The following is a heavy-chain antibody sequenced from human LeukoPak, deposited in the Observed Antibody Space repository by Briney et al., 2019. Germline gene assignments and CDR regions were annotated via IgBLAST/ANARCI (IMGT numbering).Heavy chain of an antibody. J-gene: IGHJ5*02. Sequence: SVKVSCKTSGGTFNNSAISWVRQAPGQGLEWLGGIMPLFGTAGYAQKFQGRLTITKDESTRTVYLALTSLPSDDTPVYYCARDVHGDYGSGWFDPWGQGTLVSVHS. V-gene: IGHV1-69*05. D-gene: IGHD4-17*01. CDR3: ARDVHGDYGSGWFDP. CDR1: GGTFNNSA. CDR2: IMPLFGTA.